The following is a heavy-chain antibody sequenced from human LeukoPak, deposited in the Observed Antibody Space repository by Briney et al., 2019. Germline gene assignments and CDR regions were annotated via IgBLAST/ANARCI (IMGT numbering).Heavy chain of an antibody. Sequence: GGSLRLSCAVSGFTFSTYWMSWVRQAPGKGLEWVANIKQDGSQKYYVHSVKGRFTISRDNAKNSLYLQMNSLRAEDTAVYYCAREKSGSNAAFDYWGQGTLVTVSS. J-gene: IGHJ4*02. CDR3: AREKSGSNAAFDY. CDR1: GFTFSTYW. V-gene: IGHV3-7*01. D-gene: IGHD1-26*01. CDR2: IKQDGSQK.